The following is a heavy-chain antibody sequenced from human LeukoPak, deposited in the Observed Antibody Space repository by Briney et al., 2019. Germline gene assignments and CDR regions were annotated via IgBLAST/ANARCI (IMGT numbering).Heavy chain of an antibody. CDR2: IIPIFGTA. D-gene: IGHD6-13*01. CDR3: ARGTVGYSSSWSPTTFDY. V-gene: IGHV1-69*05. Sequence: SVKVSCKASGGTFSSYAISWVRQAPGQGLEWMGGIIPIFGTANYAQKFQGRVTITTDESTSAAYMELSSLRSEDTAVYYCARGTVGYSSSWSPTTFDYWGQGTLVTVSS. J-gene: IGHJ4*02. CDR1: GGTFSSYA.